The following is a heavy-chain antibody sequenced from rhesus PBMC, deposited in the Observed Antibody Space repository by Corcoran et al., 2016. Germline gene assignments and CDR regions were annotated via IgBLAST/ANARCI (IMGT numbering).Heavy chain of an antibody. CDR2: IEGSGGST. CDR3: ARRKYSSGWLFDY. V-gene: IGHV4-160*01. J-gene: IGHJ4*01. D-gene: IGHD6-31*01. Sequence: QVQLQESGPGLVKPSETLSLTCAVSGGSISSNYWSWIRQPPGKRLGWSGRIEGSGGSTEYTPPLKRRVTISTDASKNKFSLKLSSVTAADTAVYYCARRKYSSGWLFDYWGQGVLVTVSS. CDR1: GGSISSNY.